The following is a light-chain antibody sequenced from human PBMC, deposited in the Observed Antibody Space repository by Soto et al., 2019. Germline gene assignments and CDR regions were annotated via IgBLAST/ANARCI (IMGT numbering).Light chain of an antibody. CDR1: SSDIGACFD. CDR2: GNT. J-gene: IGLJ1*01. Sequence: QSVLTQPPSVSGAPGQRVTISCTGSSSDIGACFDVHWYQHLPGTAPKLLIYGNTNRPSGVPGRFSGSKSGTSASLVITGLQAEDEADYYCQSYENSRTGFYVFGTGTKLTVL. CDR3: QSYENSRTGFYV. V-gene: IGLV1-40*01.